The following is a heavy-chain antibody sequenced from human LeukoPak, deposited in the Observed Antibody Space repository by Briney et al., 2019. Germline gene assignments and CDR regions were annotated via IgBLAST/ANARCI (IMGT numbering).Heavy chain of an antibody. V-gene: IGHV1-18*01. D-gene: IGHD2-15*01. CDR1: VSTGTSYS. CDR3: ARVLVVAATQGYYYGMDV. Sequence: ASVKLSFKATVSTGTSYSVGYERQWLGQRPGRIRWLSAYNGNTNYAQKLQGRVTMTTDTSTSTAYMELRSLRSDDTAVYYCARVLVVAATQGYYYGMDVWGQGTTVTVSS. CDR2: LSAYNGNT. J-gene: IGHJ6*02.